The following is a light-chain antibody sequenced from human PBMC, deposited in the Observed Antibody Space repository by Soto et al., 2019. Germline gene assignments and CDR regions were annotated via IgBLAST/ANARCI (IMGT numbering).Light chain of an antibody. V-gene: IGLV1-51*01. Sequence: QSVLTQAPSVSAPAGQTVTISCSGTNSNIGNNFVSWYQQLPGTAPKLLIHGNNRRPSGIPDRFSGSKSGASVTLDITGLQTGDEATYYCGTWDTSLYAWVFGGGTKLTVL. CDR3: GTWDTSLYAWV. J-gene: IGLJ3*02. CDR1: NSNIGNNF. CDR2: GNN.